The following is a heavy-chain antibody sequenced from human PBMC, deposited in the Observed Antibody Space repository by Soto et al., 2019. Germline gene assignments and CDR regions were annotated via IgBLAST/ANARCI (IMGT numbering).Heavy chain of an antibody. D-gene: IGHD2-15*01. CDR1: GYTFSNYY. CDR2: INPSGGGT. J-gene: IGHJ4*02. Sequence: QVQLVQSGAEVKKPGASLRLSCKTSGYTFSNYYINWVRQAPGQGLQWMGRINPSGGGTIYAQNFQGRVTMTRVTSTSTVYMDLSSLRSEDTAVYYCARSQEVVVVPAAPIDYWGQGTLVTVS. V-gene: IGHV1-46*01. CDR3: ARSQEVVVVPAAPIDY.